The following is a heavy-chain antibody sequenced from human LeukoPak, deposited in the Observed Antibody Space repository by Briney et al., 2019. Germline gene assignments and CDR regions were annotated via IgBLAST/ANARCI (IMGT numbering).Heavy chain of an antibody. D-gene: IGHD1-26*01. J-gene: IGHJ4*02. V-gene: IGHV1-2*02. CDR2: INPNSGGT. Sequence: ASVKVSCKASGYTFTGYYIHWVRQAPGQGLEWMGWINPNSGGTKYVQKFQGRVTMTRDTSISTAYMELSRLRSDDTAVYSCAKDRLGALLYFDSWGQGTLVTVSS. CDR3: AKDRLGALLYFDS. CDR1: GYTFTGYY.